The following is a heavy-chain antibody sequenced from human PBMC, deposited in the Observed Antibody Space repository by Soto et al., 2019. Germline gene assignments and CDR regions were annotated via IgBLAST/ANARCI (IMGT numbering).Heavy chain of an antibody. CDR3: ARHDYGDYEFDC. J-gene: IGHJ4*02. Sequence: QLQLQESGPGLVKPSETLSLTCTVSGGSISSSSYYWGWIRQPPGRGLEVIGSIYESGSTDYNPSLRSRVTISVDTSKNQFSLQLTSVTAEATAVYYCARHDYGDYEFDCWGQGTLVTVSS. CDR1: GGSISSSSYY. CDR2: IYESGST. V-gene: IGHV4-39*01. D-gene: IGHD4-17*01.